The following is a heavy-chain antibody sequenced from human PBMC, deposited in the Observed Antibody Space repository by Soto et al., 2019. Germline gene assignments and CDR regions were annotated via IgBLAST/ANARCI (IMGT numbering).Heavy chain of an antibody. Sequence: QVQLVESGGGLVKPGGSLRLSCAASGFTFSDYYMSWIRQAPGKGLEWVSYISSSSSYTNYADSVKGRFTISRDNAKNSLYLQMNSLRAEDTAVYYCARAHPKTWLANYWGLGTLVTVSS. J-gene: IGHJ4*02. CDR2: ISSSSSYT. V-gene: IGHV3-11*05. CDR3: ARAHPKTWLANY. D-gene: IGHD6-19*01. CDR1: GFTFSDYY.